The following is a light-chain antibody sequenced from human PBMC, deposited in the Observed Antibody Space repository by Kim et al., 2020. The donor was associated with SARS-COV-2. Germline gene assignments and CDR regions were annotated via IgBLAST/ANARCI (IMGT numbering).Light chain of an antibody. CDR2: GKN. Sequence: GTTVRITCQGDRLRGYYASWYQQKPGQAPVLVIYGKNNRPSGIPDRFSGSSSGNTASLTITGAQAEDEADYYCNSRDSSGNHLVFGGGTQLTVL. J-gene: IGLJ2*01. CDR3: NSRDSSGNHLV. V-gene: IGLV3-19*01. CDR1: RLRGYY.